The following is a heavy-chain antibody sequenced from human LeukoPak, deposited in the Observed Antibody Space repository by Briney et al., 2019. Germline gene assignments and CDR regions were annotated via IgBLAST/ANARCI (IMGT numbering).Heavy chain of an antibody. CDR2: IYYSGST. D-gene: IGHD3-10*01. Sequence: SETLSLTCTVSGGSISSYYWSWIRQPPGKGLEWIGHIYYSGSTNYNPSLRSRVTISVDTSKNQFSLKLSSVTAADTAVYYCARDFRETQRRSMRRYYYYYMDVWGKGTTVTVSS. V-gene: IGHV4-59*12. J-gene: IGHJ6*03. CDR1: GGSISSYY. CDR3: ARDFRETQRRSMRRYYYYYMDV.